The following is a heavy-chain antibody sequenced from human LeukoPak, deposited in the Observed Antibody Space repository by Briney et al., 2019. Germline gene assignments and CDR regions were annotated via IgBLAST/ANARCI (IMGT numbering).Heavy chain of an antibody. Sequence: PGGSLRLSCAASGFTFSNCAMGWVRQAPGKGLEWVSAISGSGGSTYYAGPVKGRFTISRDNSKNTLSLQMNSLRADDTAIYYCAKGTYGSSPRDYWGQGTLVTVSS. CDR2: ISGSGGST. J-gene: IGHJ4*02. CDR3: AKGTYGSSPRDY. D-gene: IGHD6-6*01. V-gene: IGHV3-23*01. CDR1: GFTFSNCA.